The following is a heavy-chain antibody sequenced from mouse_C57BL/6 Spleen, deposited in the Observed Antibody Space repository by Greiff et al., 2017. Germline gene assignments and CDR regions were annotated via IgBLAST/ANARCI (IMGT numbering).Heavy chain of an antibody. CDR2: INPGSGGT. V-gene: IGHV1-54*01. J-gene: IGHJ4*01. D-gene: IGHD1-1*01. Sequence: VQLQQSGAELVRPGTSVKVSCKASGYAFTNYLIEWVKQRPGQGLEWIGVINPGSGGTNYTEKFKGKATLTADKSSSTAYMQLSSLTSEDSAVYFCARSYYCGRERYAMDYWGQGTSVTVSS. CDR3: ARSYYCGRERYAMDY. CDR1: GYAFTNYL.